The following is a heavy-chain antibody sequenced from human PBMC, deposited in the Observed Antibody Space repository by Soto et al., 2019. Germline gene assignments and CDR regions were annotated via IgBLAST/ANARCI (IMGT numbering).Heavy chain of an antibody. V-gene: IGHV4-39*01. D-gene: IGHD4-17*01. CDR2: IHYSGST. CDR1: GGSISRSSSY. J-gene: IGHJ4*02. CDR3: ARHPYDYGDWLGAC. Sequence: QLQLQESGPGLVKPSETLSLTCTVSGGSISRSSSYWGWIRQPPGKGLEWIGSIHYSGSTYYNPSLKRRVTISIDKSKNQISLKLSSVPAADAAVYYCARHPYDYGDWLGACWGQGTLVTVSS.